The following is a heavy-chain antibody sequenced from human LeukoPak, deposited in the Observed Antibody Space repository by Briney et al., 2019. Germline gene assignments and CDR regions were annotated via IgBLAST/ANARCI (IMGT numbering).Heavy chain of an antibody. D-gene: IGHD6-13*01. J-gene: IGHJ3*02. CDR3: ARGIAAASHDAFDI. CDR1: GFTFSSYA. CDR2: ISYDGSNK. V-gene: IGHV3-30-3*01. Sequence: PGRSLRLSCAASGFTFSSYAMHWVRQAPGKGLEWVAVISYDGSNKYYADSVKGRFTISRDNSKNTLYLQMNSLRAEDTAVYYCARGIAAASHDAFDIWGQGTMVTVSS.